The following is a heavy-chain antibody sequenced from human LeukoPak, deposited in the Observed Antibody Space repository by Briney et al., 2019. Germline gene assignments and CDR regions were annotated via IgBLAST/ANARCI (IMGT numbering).Heavy chain of an antibody. V-gene: IGHV4-61*02. D-gene: IGHD2-21*01. CDR2: IYTSGST. CDR3: ARGWIANRLYFDY. CDR1: GGSISSGSYY. Sequence: SQTLSLTCTVSGGSISSGSYYWSWIRQPAGKGLEWIGRIYTSGSTNYNPSLKSRVTISVDTSKNQFSLKLSSVTAADTAVYYCARGWIANRLYFDYWGQGTLVTVSS. J-gene: IGHJ4*02.